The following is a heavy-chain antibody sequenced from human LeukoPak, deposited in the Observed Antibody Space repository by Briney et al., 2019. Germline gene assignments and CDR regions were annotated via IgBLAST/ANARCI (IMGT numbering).Heavy chain of an antibody. Sequence: PVGSLRLSCAASGFTFSSYWMSWVRQAPGKGLEWVANIKQDGSEKYYVDSVKGRFTISRDNAKNSLYLQMNSLRAEDTAVYYCARLKRNGYYDSTGYYYFDYWGQGTLVTVSS. CDR2: IKQDGSEK. CDR1: GFTFSSYW. D-gene: IGHD3-22*01. V-gene: IGHV3-7*01. J-gene: IGHJ4*02. CDR3: ARLKRNGYYDSTGYYYFDY.